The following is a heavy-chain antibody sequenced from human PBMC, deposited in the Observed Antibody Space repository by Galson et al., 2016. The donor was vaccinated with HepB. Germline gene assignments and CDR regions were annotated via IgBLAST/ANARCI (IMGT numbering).Heavy chain of an antibody. CDR1: GFTFSRYA. CDR3: AKDRMSPLYSYVMDV. J-gene: IGHJ6*02. V-gene: IGHV3-23*01. CDR2: ISGSGGNT. Sequence: SLRLSCAASGFTFSRYAMSWVRQAPGKGLEWVSTISGSGGNTFYADSVKGQFTISRDNSKNTLSLQMNSLRADDTAVYYCAKDRMSPLYSYVMDVWGQGTTVTVSS.